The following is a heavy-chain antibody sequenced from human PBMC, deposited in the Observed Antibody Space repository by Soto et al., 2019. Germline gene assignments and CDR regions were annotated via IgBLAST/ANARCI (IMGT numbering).Heavy chain of an antibody. V-gene: IGHV3-21*06. CDR2: ISSTTNYI. Sequence: PGGSLRLSCAASWFTFTRYSMNWVRQAPGKGLEWVSSISSTTNYIYYGDSMKGRFTISRDNAKNSLYLEMNGLRAEDTAVYYCARESEDLTSNFDYWGQGTLVTVSS. CDR3: ARESEDLTSNFDY. J-gene: IGHJ4*02. CDR1: WFTFTRYS.